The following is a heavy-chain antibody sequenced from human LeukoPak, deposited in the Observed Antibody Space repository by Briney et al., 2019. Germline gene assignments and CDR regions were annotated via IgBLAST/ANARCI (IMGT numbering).Heavy chain of an antibody. CDR3: ARLDCSSTSCYTFTNAFDI. Sequence: SETLSLTCTVSGGSTSSTNYYGGWIRQPPGKGLEWIGSISYSGSTYYNPSLKSRVTISVDTSKNQFSLKLSSVTAAASAVYYCARLDCSSTSCYTFTNAFDIWGQGTMVTVSS. V-gene: IGHV4-39*07. J-gene: IGHJ3*02. CDR1: GGSTSSTNYY. D-gene: IGHD2-2*02. CDR2: ISYSGST.